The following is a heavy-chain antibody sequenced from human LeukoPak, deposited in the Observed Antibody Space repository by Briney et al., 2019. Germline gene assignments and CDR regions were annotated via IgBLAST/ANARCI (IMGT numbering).Heavy chain of an antibody. J-gene: IGHJ4*02. CDR1: GFTFDDYA. Sequence: GGSLRLSCAASGFTFDDYAMHWVRQAPGKGLEWVSGISWNSVSIGYADSVKGRFTISRDNAKNSLYLQMNSLRAEDTALYYCAKGGWGYYHGSGSYPQFDYWGQGTLVTVSS. V-gene: IGHV3-9*01. CDR2: ISWNSVSI. D-gene: IGHD3-10*01. CDR3: AKGGWGYYHGSGSYPQFDY.